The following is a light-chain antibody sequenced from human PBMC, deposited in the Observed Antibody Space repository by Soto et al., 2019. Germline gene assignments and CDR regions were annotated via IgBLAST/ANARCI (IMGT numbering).Light chain of an antibody. CDR3: QVWDSSSDFCV. V-gene: IGLV3-21*02. Sequence: SYDLTQPPSVSVAPGQTARITCGGNNIGSKTVHWYQQKPGQAPVLVVYDDSDRPSGIPERFSGSNSGNTATLTISRVGAGDEADYYCQVWDSSSDFCVFGTGTKVTVL. CDR1: NIGSKT. J-gene: IGLJ1*01. CDR2: DDS.